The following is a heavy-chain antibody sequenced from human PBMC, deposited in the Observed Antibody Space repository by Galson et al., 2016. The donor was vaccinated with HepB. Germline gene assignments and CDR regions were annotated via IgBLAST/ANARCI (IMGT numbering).Heavy chain of an antibody. J-gene: IGHJ6*02. CDR2: ISAYNGQT. V-gene: IGHV1-18*01. D-gene: IGHD1-26*01. CDR1: GYAFSNYG. Sequence: SVKVSCKASGYAFSNYGVTWVRQAPGQGLEWMGRISAYNGQTNYAQKLQDRVPMTIDTSRSTAYMEVRSLRSDDTAVYYCARDKWETLRFYYALDVWGQGTTVTVSS. CDR3: ARDKWETLRFYYALDV.